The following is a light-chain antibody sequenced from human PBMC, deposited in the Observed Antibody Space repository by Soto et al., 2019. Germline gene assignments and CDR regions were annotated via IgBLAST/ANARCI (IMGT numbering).Light chain of an antibody. CDR3: QQYGSSRS. V-gene: IGKV3-20*01. CDR1: QSVSSSS. Sequence: EIVLTQSPGTLSLSPGERATLSCRASQSVSSSSLAWYQQKPGQAPRLLIFGASSRATGVPDRFSGSGSGTDFTLTISRLEPEDFAMYYCQQYGSSRSFGPGNKVDI. CDR2: GAS. J-gene: IGKJ3*01.